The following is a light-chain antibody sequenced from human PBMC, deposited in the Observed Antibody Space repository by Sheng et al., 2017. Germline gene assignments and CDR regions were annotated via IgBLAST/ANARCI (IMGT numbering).Light chain of an antibody. Sequence: IQMTQSPSSLSASVGDRVTITCRASQDINIFLGWYQQKPGRAPKLLIFAASSLQSGVPSRFSGSESGTDYTLTISSLQPEDFATYYCQQSYSSSVTFGQGTKVEI. J-gene: IGKJ1*01. CDR3: QQSYSSSVT. V-gene: IGKV1-39*01. CDR1: QDINIF. CDR2: AAS.